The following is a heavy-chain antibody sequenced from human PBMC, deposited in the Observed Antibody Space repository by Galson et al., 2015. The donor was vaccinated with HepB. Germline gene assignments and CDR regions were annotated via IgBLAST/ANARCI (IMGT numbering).Heavy chain of an antibody. J-gene: IGHJ4*02. D-gene: IGHD3-22*01. CDR2: IWYDGRYK. Sequence: SLRLSCAASGFTFSSYGMHWVRQAPGKGLEWVAVIWYDGRYKYYGDSVKGRFTISRDNSKNTLYLQMNILRAEDTAVYYCARGPNYYDSSGYPKGFDYWGQGTLVTVSS. CDR1: GFTFSSYG. V-gene: IGHV3-33*01. CDR3: ARGPNYYDSSGYPKGFDY.